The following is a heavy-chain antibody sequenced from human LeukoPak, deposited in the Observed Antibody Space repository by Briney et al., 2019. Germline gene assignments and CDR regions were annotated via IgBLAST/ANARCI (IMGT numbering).Heavy chain of an antibody. CDR1: GFTFNSYA. J-gene: IGHJ4*02. V-gene: IGHV3-7*03. Sequence: SGGSLRLSCAASGFTFNSYAMSWVRQAPGKGLEWLANIKHDGSEKYYVGSVKGRFTISRDNAKNSLYLQMNSLRAEDTAFYYCARVTSRDPLHYWGQGTLVTVSS. D-gene: IGHD2-21*02. CDR2: IKHDGSEK. CDR3: ARVTSRDPLHY.